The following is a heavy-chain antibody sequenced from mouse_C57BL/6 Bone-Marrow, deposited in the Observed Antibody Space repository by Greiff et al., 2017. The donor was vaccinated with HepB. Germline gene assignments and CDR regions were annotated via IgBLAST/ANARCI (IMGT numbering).Heavy chain of an antibody. CDR2: IYPRSGNT. CDR1: GYTFTSYG. Sequence: QVQLQQSGAELARPGASVKLSCKASGYTFTSYGISWVKQRTGQGLEWIGEIYPRSGNTYYNEKFKGKATLTADKSSSTAYMELRSLTSEDSAVYFCAGGIGYGHWYFDVWGTGTTVTVSS. J-gene: IGHJ1*03. D-gene: IGHD1-1*01. V-gene: IGHV1-81*01. CDR3: AGGIGYGHWYFDV.